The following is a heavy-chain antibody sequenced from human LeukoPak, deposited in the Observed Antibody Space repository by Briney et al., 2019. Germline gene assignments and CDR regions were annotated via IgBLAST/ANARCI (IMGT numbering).Heavy chain of an antibody. D-gene: IGHD6-13*01. CDR3: ARGPIKTYSSSWYLEYYFDY. V-gene: IGHV3-7*01. CDR2: IKQDGSEK. Sequence: PGGSLRLSCAASGFTFSSYAMSWVRQAPGKGLEWVANIKQDGSEKYYVDSVKGRFTISRDDAKNSLYLQMNSPRAEDTAVYYCARGPIKTYSSSWYLEYYFDYWGQGTLVTVSS. J-gene: IGHJ4*02. CDR1: GFTFSSYA.